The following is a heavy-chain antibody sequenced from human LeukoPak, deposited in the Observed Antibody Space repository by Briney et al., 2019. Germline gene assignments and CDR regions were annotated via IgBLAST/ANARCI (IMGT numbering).Heavy chain of an antibody. J-gene: IGHJ5*01. V-gene: IGHV4-59*01. D-gene: IGHD2-2*01. CDR3: ARGSYCSSTSCSVYNRFDS. CDR2: IYYSGST. CDR1: GGSTSSYY. Sequence: KPSETLSLSCTVSGGSTSSYYWSWIRQPPGKGLEWIGYIYYSGSTNYNPSLKSRVTMSVDTSKNQFSLKLSSVTAADTAVYYCARGSYCSSTSCSVYNRFDSWGQGTLVTVSS.